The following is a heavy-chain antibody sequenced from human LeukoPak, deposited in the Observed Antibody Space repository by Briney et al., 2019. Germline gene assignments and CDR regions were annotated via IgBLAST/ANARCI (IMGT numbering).Heavy chain of an antibody. CDR1: GGSISRYY. J-gene: IGHJ4*02. V-gene: IGHV4-59*12. Sequence: PSETLSLTCTVSGGSISRYYWSWIRQPLGKGLEWIGYIYHSGSTYYNPSLKSRVTISVDTSKNQFSLKLSSVTAADTAVYYCARVSDRDGYNFALDYWGQGTLVTVSS. D-gene: IGHD5-24*01. CDR3: ARVSDRDGYNFALDY. CDR2: IYHSGST.